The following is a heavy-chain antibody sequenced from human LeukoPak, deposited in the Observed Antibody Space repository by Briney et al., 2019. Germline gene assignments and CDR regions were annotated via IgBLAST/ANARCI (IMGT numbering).Heavy chain of an antibody. V-gene: IGHV3-21*01. D-gene: IGHD3-10*01. CDR1: GFTFSSYS. J-gene: IGHJ3*02. CDR3: ARDILLWFGELLGNHAFDI. CDR2: ISSSSSYI. Sequence: GGSLRLSCAASGFTFSSYSMNWGRQAPGKGLEWVSSISSSSSYIYYADSVKGRFTISRDNAKNSLYLQMNSLRAEDTAVYYCARDILLWFGELLGNHAFDIWGQGTMVTVSS.